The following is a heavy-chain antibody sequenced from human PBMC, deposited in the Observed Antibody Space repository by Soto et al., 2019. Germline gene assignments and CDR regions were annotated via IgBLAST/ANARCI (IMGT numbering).Heavy chain of an antibody. V-gene: IGHV1-69*08. D-gene: IGHD2-2*01. J-gene: IGHJ4*02. CDR1: GGTFSSYT. CDR3: ARDRVRARYCSSTSCYFSEVTDY. Sequence: QVQLVQSGAEVKKPGSSVKVSCKASGGTFSSYTISWVRQAPGQGLEWMGRIIPILGIANYAQKFQGRVTITADKSTSTAYMELSSLRSEDTAVYYCARDRVRARYCSSTSCYFSEVTDYWGQGTLVTVSS. CDR2: IIPILGIA.